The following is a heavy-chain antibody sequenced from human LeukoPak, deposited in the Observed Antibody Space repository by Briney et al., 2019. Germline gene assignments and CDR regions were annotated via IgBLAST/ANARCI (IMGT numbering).Heavy chain of an antibody. CDR1: GYTFTGYY. CDR2: ISAYNGNT. J-gene: IGHJ4*02. CDR3: ARCYYGSGSYPPDY. Sequence: ASVKVSCKASGYTFTGYYMHWVRQAPGQGLEWMGWISAYNGNTNYAQKLQGRVTMTTDTSTGTAYMELRSLRSDDTAVYYCARCYYGSGSYPPDYWGQGTLVTVSS. D-gene: IGHD3-10*01. V-gene: IGHV1-18*04.